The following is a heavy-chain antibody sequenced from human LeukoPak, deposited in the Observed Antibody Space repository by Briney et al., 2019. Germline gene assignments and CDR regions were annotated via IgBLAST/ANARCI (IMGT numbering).Heavy chain of an antibody. CDR2: IYTSGST. J-gene: IGHJ5*02. Sequence: SGTLSLTCTVSGGSISSYYWSWIRQPAGKGLEWIGRIYTSGSTNYNPSLKSRVTMSVDTSKNQFSLKLSSVTAADTALYYCARGVTNYNWFDPWGQGTLVTVSS. CDR1: GGSISSYY. CDR3: ARGVTNYNWFDP. D-gene: IGHD1-7*01. V-gene: IGHV4-4*07.